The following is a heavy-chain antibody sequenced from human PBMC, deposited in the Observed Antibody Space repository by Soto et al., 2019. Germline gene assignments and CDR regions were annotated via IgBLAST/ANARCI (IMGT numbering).Heavy chain of an antibody. Sequence: QVQLVQSGAEVKKPGYSVKVSCKASGGTFSSYAISWVRQAPGQGLEWMGGIIAIFGTANYAQKFQGRVTITADESTSTAYMELSSLRSEDTAVYYCALHYGSGSNYYYYGMDVWGQGTTVTVSS. CDR1: GGTFSSYA. D-gene: IGHD3-10*01. CDR3: ALHYGSGSNYYYYGMDV. CDR2: IIAIFGTA. J-gene: IGHJ6*02. V-gene: IGHV1-69*12.